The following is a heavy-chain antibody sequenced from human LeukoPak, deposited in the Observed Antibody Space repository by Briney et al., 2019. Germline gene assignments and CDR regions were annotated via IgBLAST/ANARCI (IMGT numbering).Heavy chain of an antibody. V-gene: IGHV4-34*01. Sequence: SETLSLTCGVYGGSYSDYYWSWIRQPPGKGLEWIGEINHSGTTNYNPSLKSRVTISLDTSKNQFSLKLSSVTAADTAVYYCARDYDILTGYETPLDYWGQGTLVTVSS. D-gene: IGHD3-9*01. CDR1: GGSYSDYY. CDR3: ARDYDILTGYETPLDY. J-gene: IGHJ4*02. CDR2: INHSGTT.